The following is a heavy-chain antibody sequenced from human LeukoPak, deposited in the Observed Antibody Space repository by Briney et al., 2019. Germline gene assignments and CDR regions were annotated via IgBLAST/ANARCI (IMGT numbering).Heavy chain of an antibody. CDR1: GVSISSYY. CDR2: IYYSGST. D-gene: IGHD3-16*01. CDR3: ARHDLDWGSFGH. V-gene: IGHV4-59*08. J-gene: IGHJ4*02. Sequence: SETLSLTCTVSGVSISSYYWSWIRQPPGKGLEWIGYIYYSGSTNYNPSLKRRVTISVDTSKNQFSLKLSSVTAADTALYYCARHDLDWGSFGHWGQGTLVTVSS.